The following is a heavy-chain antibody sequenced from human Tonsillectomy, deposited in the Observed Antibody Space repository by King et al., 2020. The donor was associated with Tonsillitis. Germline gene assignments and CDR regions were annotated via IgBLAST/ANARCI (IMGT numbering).Heavy chain of an antibody. V-gene: IGHV4-59*08. CDR2: IYFTGTT. Sequence: VQLQESGPGLVKPSETLSLTCTVSGGSINNFYWSWIRQFPGKGLEWIGYIYFTGTTTYNPSLRGRVTMSVDTSKNQFFLNMTSVTAADTAVYYCARHQYSSSPWYYWGQGTLVTVSS. CDR3: ARHQYSSSPWYY. CDR1: GGSINNFY. D-gene: IGHD6-6*01. J-gene: IGHJ4*02.